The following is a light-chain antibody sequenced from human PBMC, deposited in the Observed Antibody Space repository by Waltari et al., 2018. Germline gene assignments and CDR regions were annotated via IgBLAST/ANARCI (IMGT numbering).Light chain of an antibody. CDR2: ENN. V-gene: IGLV1-51*02. Sequence: QSVLTQPPSVSAAPGQKVTISCSGSSSNIGNNYVSWYQQLPGTAPKLLIYENNKRSSVMTDASSVSNVGESVTVGLTALKHWDEADYYRGKWDRSLCAGVFGGGTKRSVL. CDR3: GKWDRSLCAGV. CDR1: SSNIGNNY. J-gene: IGLJ3*02.